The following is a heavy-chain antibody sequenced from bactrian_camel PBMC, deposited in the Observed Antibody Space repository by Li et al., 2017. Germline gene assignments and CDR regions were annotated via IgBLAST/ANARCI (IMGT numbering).Heavy chain of an antibody. CDR2: IYTRSGST. CDR3: AGSSGGYGNSRLWQGCAYNY. J-gene: IGHJ4*01. Sequence: HVQLVESGGGSVQAGGSLRLSCVASRITNLGRCMGWFRQAPGKEREGVAAIYTRSGSTYYVDSVKGRFTISQDSAKNTVYLQMNSLKDEDTAMYYCAGSSGGYGNSRLWQGCAYNYWGRGTQVTVS. V-gene: IGHV3S1*01. D-gene: IGHD6*01. CDR1: RITNLGRC.